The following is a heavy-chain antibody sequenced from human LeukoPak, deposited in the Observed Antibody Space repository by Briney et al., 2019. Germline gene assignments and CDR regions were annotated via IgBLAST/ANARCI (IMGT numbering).Heavy chain of an antibody. CDR2: IKQDGSET. D-gene: IGHD3-10*01. J-gene: IGHJ6*03. V-gene: IGHV3-7*01. CDR3: ARDKSGTMIRGVITTYYYSMDV. Sequence: GSLRLSCAASGFTFSYYWMSWVRQAPGKGLEWVANIKQDGSETYYVDSVKGRFTISSDNAKNSLYLQMNSLRAEDTALYYCARDKSGTMIRGVITTYYYSMDVWGKGTTVTISS. CDR1: GFTFSYYW.